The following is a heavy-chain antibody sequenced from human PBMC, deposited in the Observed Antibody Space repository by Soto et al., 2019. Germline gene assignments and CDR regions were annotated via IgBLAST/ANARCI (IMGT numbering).Heavy chain of an antibody. CDR3: ARMWADGYHL. Sequence: SETLSLTCDVSDDSVNIIGYYWTWIRQHPGKGLEWIGCVYYSGRTYYNPSLKSRLGMSLDTSKNQFSLKMTSMTAADTAVYYCARMWADGYHLWGQGTVVTVSS. J-gene: IGHJ4*02. CDR1: DDSVNIIGYY. CDR2: VYYSGRT. D-gene: IGHD2-2*01. V-gene: IGHV4-31*02.